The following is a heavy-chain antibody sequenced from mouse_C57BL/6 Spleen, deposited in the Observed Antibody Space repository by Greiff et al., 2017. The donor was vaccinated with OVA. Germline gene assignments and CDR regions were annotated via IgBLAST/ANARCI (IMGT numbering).Heavy chain of an antibody. J-gene: IGHJ4*01. CDR1: GYTFTDYE. CDR3: TRPTTAYAMDY. Sequence: QVQLQQSGAELVRPGASVTLSCKASGYTFTDYEMHWVKQTPVHGLEWIGAIDPETGGTAYNQKFKGKAILTADKSSSTAYMELRSLTSEDSAVYYYTRPTTAYAMDYWGQGTSVTVSS. D-gene: IGHD1-2*01. V-gene: IGHV1-15*01. CDR2: IDPETGGT.